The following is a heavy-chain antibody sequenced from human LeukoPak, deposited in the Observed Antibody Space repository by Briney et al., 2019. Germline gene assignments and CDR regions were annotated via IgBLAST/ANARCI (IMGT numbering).Heavy chain of an antibody. CDR3: ARVSYHHASGRASDY. CDR1: GGSISSSNW. V-gene: IGHV4-4*02. D-gene: IGHD3-10*01. Sequence: PSGTLSLTCAVSGGSISSSNWWSWIRQPPGKGLEWLGETDHNGRADYKSSLKSRLIISVDMSKNQFSLRLRSVTAADTAVYYCARVSYHHASGRASDYWGQGTLITVSS. CDR2: TDHNGRA. J-gene: IGHJ4*02.